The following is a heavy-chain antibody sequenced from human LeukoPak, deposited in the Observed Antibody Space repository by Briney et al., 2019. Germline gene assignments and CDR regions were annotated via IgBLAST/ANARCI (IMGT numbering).Heavy chain of an antibody. Sequence: ASVKVSCKASGYTFTSYGISWVRQAPGQGLEWMGWISAYNGNTNYAQKLQGRVTMTTDTSTSTAYMELSRLRSDDTAVYYCARSRRYYYYYMDVWGKGTTVTISS. J-gene: IGHJ6*03. D-gene: IGHD2-2*01. V-gene: IGHV1-18*01. CDR1: GYTFTSYG. CDR3: ARSRRYYYYYMDV. CDR2: ISAYNGNT.